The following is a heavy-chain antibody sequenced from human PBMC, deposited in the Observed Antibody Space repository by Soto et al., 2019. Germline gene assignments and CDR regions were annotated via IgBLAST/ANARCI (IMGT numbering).Heavy chain of an antibody. CDR3: ARDQRNGVGSTDDENWFDP. CDR2: IIPIFGTA. Sequence: GASVKVSCKASGGTFSSYAISWVRQAPGQGLEWMGGIIPIFGTANYAQKFQGRVTITADESTSTAYMELSSLRSEDTAVYYCARDQRNGVGSTDDENWFDPWGQGTLVTVSS. D-gene: IGHD1-26*01. J-gene: IGHJ5*02. CDR1: GGTFSSYA. V-gene: IGHV1-69*13.